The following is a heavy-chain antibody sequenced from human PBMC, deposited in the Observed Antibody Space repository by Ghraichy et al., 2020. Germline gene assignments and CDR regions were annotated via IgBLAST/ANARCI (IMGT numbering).Heavy chain of an antibody. CDR3: AREYSSSSWSYFDY. D-gene: IGHD6-6*01. V-gene: IGHV1-2*02. CDR2: INPNSGGT. Sequence: ASVKVSCKASGYTFTGYYMHWVRQAPGQGLEWMGWINPNSGGTNYAQKFQGRVTMTRDTSISTAYMELSRLRSDDTAVYYCAREYSSSSWSYFDYWGQGALVTVSS. CDR1: GYTFTGYY. J-gene: IGHJ4*02.